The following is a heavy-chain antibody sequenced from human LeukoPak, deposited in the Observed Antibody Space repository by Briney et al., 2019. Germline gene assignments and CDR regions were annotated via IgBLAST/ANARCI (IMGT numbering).Heavy chain of an antibody. V-gene: IGHV3-30*02. CDR1: GFTFSSYG. J-gene: IGHJ6*03. CDR2: IRYDGSNK. Sequence: GGSLRLSCAASGFTFSSYGMHWVRQAPGKGLEWVAFIRYDGSNKYYADSVKGRFTISRDNSKNTLYLQMSSLRAEDTAVYYCAKERRYCSGGSCYMDVWGKGTTVTISS. CDR3: AKERRYCSGGSCYMDV. D-gene: IGHD2-15*01.